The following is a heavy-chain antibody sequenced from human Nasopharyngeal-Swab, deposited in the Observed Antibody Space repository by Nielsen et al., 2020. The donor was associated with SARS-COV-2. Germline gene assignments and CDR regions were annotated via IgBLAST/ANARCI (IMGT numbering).Heavy chain of an antibody. V-gene: IGHV4-39*07. CDR3: ARDTGCGGDCPKEVNSYGMDV. D-gene: IGHD2-21*01. Sequence: WIRQPPGKGLEWIGSIYYSGSTYYNPYLKSRVTISVDTSKNQFSLKLSSVTAADTAVYYCARDTGCGGDCPKEVNSYGMDVWGQGTTVTVSS. CDR2: IYYSGST. J-gene: IGHJ6*02.